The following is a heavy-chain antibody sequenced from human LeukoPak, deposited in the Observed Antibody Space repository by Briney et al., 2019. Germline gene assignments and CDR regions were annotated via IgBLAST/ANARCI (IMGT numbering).Heavy chain of an antibody. CDR3: AREGRYYGSGSYYKGSFDY. CDR2: IDHSGST. J-gene: IGHJ4*02. V-gene: IGHV4-34*01. Sequence: SETLSLTCAVYGGSFSGYYWSWIRQPPGKGLEWIGEIDHSGSTNYNPSLKSRVTISVDTSKNQFSLKLSSVTAADTAVYYCAREGRYYGSGSYYKGSFDYWGQGTLVTVSS. CDR1: GGSFSGYY. D-gene: IGHD3-10*01.